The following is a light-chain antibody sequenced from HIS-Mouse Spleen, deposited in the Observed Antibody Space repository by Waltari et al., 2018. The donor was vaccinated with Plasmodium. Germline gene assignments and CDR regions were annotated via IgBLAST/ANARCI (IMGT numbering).Light chain of an antibody. V-gene: IGKV3-15*01. Sequence: EIVMTQSPATLSVSPGERATLSCRASQSVSSNLAWYQQKPGPAPRPLIYGASTRATVIPARFIGSGSGTEFTLTISSLQSEDFAVYYCQQYNNWSFTFGPGTKVDIK. CDR1: QSVSSN. CDR3: QQYNNWSFT. CDR2: GAS. J-gene: IGKJ3*01.